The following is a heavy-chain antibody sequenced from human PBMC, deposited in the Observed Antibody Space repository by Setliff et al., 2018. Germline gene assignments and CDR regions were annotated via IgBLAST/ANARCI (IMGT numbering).Heavy chain of an antibody. Sequence: SETLSLTCAVYGDSFSDYYWSWIRQPPGKGLEWIEEINHSGSTNYNPSLKSRVTVSVDTSRNQFSLKLSSVTAADTPVYYCARDNRARHYMDVWGKGTTVTVSS. J-gene: IGHJ6*03. V-gene: IGHV4-34*01. CDR1: GDSFSDYY. CDR2: INHSGST. CDR3: ARDNRARHYMDV. D-gene: IGHD3-10*01.